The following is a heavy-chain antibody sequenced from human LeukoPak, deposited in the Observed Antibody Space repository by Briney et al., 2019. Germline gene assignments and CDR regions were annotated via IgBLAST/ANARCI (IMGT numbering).Heavy chain of an antibody. J-gene: IGHJ4*02. CDR3: ARRRAVTNPPPDY. Sequence: ASVKVSCKVSGYRLSELTMHWVRQAPGKGLEWMGGFDREDDEIIYAQKFQGRVIMTEDTSTDTAYMEMSSLTSEDTAVYYCARRRAVTNPPPDYWGQGTLVTVSS. CDR2: FDREDDEI. D-gene: IGHD4-17*01. V-gene: IGHV1-24*01. CDR1: GYRLSELT.